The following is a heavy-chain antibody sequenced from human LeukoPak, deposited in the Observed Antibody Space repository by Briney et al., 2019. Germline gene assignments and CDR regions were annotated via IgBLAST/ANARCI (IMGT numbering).Heavy chain of an antibody. CDR1: GCSISSYY. CDR3: ASSYGGNSRAFDI. CDR2: IYTSGNT. V-gene: IGHV4-4*07. J-gene: IGHJ3*02. Sequence: SETLSLTCTVSGCSISSYYCSWIRQPAGKGLEWIGRIYTSGNTNYNPSLKSRVTMSLDTSKNQFSLKLSSVTAADTAVYYCASSYGGNSRAFDIWGQGTMVTVSS. D-gene: IGHD4-23*01.